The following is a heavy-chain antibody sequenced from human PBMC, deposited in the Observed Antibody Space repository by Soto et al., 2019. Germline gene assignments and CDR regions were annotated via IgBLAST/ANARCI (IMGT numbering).Heavy chain of an antibody. CDR3: ARWGSYDSDAFDI. V-gene: IGHV4-59*01. CDR2: IYYSGST. J-gene: IGHJ3*02. Sequence: QVQLQESGPGLVKPSETLSLTCTVSGGSISSYYWSWIRQPPGKGLEWIGYIYYSGSTNYNPSLKSRVTISVDTSKSQFSLKLSSVTAADTAVYYCARWGSYDSDAFDIWGQGTMVTVSS. CDR1: GGSISSYY. D-gene: IGHD3-16*01.